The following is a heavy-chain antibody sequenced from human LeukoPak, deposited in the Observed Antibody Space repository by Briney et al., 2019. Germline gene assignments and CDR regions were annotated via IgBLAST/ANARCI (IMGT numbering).Heavy chain of an antibody. CDR2: ISAYNGNT. J-gene: IGHJ4*02. D-gene: IGHD5-18*01. CDR3: ERDLSTPHRGYSYGFGY. CDR1: GYTFTSYG. V-gene: IGHV1-18*01. Sequence: ASVKVSCKASGYTFTSYGISWVRQAPGQGLEWMGWISAYNGNTNYAQKLQGRVTMTTDTSTSTAYMELRSLRSDDTAVYYCERDLSTPHRGYSYGFGYWGQGTLVTVSS.